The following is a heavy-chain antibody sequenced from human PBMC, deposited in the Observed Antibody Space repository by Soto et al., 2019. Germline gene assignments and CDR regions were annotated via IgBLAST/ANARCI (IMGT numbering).Heavy chain of an antibody. Sequence: ASVKVSCKASGYTFTSYGISWVRQAPGQGLEWMGWISAYNGNTNYAQKLQGRVTMTTDTSTSTAYMELRSLRSDDTAVYYCARTGTYYYDSSGYSGWFDPWGQGTLVTVSS. CDR2: ISAYNGNT. J-gene: IGHJ5*02. CDR3: ARTGTYYYDSSGYSGWFDP. V-gene: IGHV1-18*04. D-gene: IGHD3-22*01. CDR1: GYTFTSYG.